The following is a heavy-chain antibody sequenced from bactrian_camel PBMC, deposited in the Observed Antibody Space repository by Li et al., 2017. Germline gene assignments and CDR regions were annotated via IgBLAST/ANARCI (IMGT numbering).Heavy chain of an antibody. CDR3: NAKLEVGYSGPWCAETSGY. V-gene: IGHV3S35*01. CDR1: GFTFSNYA. CDR2: IHSSSGST. Sequence: VQLVESGGGSVQPGGSLRLSRVGSGFTFSNYAMNWVRQAPGKGLEWVAGIHSSSGSTYYGDSVKGRFICSRDNAKNTASLQMNSLKPEDTAVYYCNAKLEVGYSGPWCAETSGYWGQGTQVTVS. J-gene: IGHJ4*01. D-gene: IGHD5*01.